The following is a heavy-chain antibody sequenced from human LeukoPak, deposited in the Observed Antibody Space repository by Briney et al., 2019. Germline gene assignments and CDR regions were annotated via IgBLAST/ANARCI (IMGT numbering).Heavy chain of an antibody. Sequence: GSLRLSCEASGFSVSNYYMSWVRQAPGKGLECVSVIYSGGTTHYPDSVKGRFTISRDNSKNTLYLQMSNPRVEDTAVYYCGRDWVKTGDPASWGQGTLVIVSS. CDR3: GRDWVKTGDPAS. D-gene: IGHD7-27*01. J-gene: IGHJ4*02. V-gene: IGHV3-66*01. CDR2: IYSGGTT. CDR1: GFSVSNYY.